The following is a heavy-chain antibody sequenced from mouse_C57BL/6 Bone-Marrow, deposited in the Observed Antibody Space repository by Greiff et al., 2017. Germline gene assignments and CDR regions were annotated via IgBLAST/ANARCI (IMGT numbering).Heavy chain of an antibody. D-gene: IGHD2-10*01. Sequence: QVQLQQSGAELARPGASVKLSCKASGYPFTSYGISWVKQRTGQGLEWIGEIYPRSGNTYYNEKFKGKATLTADKSSSTAYMELRSLTSEDSAVYFCARCPYFYAMDYGGQGTSVTVSS. CDR1: GYPFTSYG. CDR2: IYPRSGNT. J-gene: IGHJ4*01. V-gene: IGHV1-81*01. CDR3: ARCPYFYAMDY.